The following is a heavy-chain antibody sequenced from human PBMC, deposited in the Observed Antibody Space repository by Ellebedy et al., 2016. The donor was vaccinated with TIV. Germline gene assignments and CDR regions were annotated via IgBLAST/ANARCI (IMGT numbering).Heavy chain of an antibody. J-gene: IGHJ4*02. CDR2: ISDNSNYI. V-gene: IGHV3-21*01. CDR3: VIEYNFKSGGPGNY. CDR1: GFTVSSSY. D-gene: IGHD1-20*01. Sequence: GESLKISCAASGFTVSSSYMTWVRQAPGRGLESVSSISDNSNYIYYADSVKGRFTISRDNAKNSLYLQMNRLRADDTAVYYCVIEYNFKSGGPGNYWGQGTLVTVSS.